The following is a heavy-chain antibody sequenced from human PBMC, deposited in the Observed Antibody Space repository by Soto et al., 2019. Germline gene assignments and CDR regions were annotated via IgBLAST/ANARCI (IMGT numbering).Heavy chain of an antibody. CDR3: TSLYYGGQDY. CDR2: IYYTGNT. V-gene: IGHV4-39*01. J-gene: IGHJ4*02. CDR1: GGSISSSSYY. D-gene: IGHD4-17*01. Sequence: SETLSLTCTVSGGSISSSSYYWCWIRQPPGKGLEWIGSIYYTGNTYYNPSLKSRVTISVDTSKNQFSLKLSSVTAADTAVYYCTSLYYGGQDYWGQGTVVTVSS.